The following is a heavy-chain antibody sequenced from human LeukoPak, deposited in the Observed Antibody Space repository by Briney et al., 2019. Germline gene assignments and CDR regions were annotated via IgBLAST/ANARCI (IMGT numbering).Heavy chain of an antibody. Sequence: PSETLSLTCAVYGGSISSYYWSWIRQPAGKGLEWIGRIYISGSTNYNPSLKSRVTMSVDTSKNQFSLKLSSVTAADTAVYYCARASHYDFWSGSPPGWFDPWGQGTLVTVSS. V-gene: IGHV4-59*10. CDR2: IYISGST. J-gene: IGHJ5*02. D-gene: IGHD3-3*01. CDR1: GGSISSYY. CDR3: ARASHYDFWSGSPPGWFDP.